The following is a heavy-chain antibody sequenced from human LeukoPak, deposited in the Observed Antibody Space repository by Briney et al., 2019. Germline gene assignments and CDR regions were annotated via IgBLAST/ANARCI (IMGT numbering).Heavy chain of an antibody. Sequence: GSLRLSCAASGFTFSSYSMNWVRQAPGKGLEWVSSISSSSSYIYYADSVKGRFTISRDNAKNSLYLQMNSLRAEDTAVYYCARDHPHYDFWSGHNEGDYWGQGTLVTVSS. D-gene: IGHD3-3*01. CDR1: GFTFSSYS. J-gene: IGHJ4*02. V-gene: IGHV3-21*01. CDR2: ISSSSSYI. CDR3: ARDHPHYDFWSGHNEGDY.